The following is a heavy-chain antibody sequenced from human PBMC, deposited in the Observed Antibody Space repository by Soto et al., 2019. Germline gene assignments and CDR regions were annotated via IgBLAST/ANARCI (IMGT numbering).Heavy chain of an antibody. Sequence: SETLSLTCAVFGGSVNSGNYYWSWIRQPPGKGLEWIGDIYYSGSTYFNPSLKSRVTISVDTSKNQFSLKLSSVTAADTAVYYCAREGIAAAGDNWFDPWGQGTLVTVSS. D-gene: IGHD6-13*01. V-gene: IGHV4-31*11. J-gene: IGHJ5*02. CDR2: IYYSGST. CDR1: GGSVNSGNYY. CDR3: AREGIAAAGDNWFDP.